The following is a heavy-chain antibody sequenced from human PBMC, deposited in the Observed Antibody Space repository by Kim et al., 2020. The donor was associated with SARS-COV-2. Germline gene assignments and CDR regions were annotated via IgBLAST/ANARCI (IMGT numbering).Heavy chain of an antibody. CDR1: GGSISSGSYY. CDR3: ARERVEWSPDIVATGLIPDAFDI. J-gene: IGHJ3*02. V-gene: IGHV4-61*02. CDR2: IYTSGST. Sequence: SETLSLTCTVSGGSISSGSYYWSWIRQPAGKGLEWIGRIYTSGSTNYNPSLKSRVTISVDTSKNQFSLKLSSVTAADTAVYYCARERVEWSPDIVATGLIPDAFDIWGQGTMVTVSS. D-gene: IGHD5-12*01.